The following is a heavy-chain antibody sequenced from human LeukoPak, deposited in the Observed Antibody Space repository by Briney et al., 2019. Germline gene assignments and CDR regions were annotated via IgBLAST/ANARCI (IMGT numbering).Heavy chain of an antibody. CDR1: GFTFSSYA. V-gene: IGHV3-23*01. CDR2: ISGSGGST. CDR3: AKGTGTTKGFFYYGMDV. J-gene: IGHJ6*02. Sequence: GGSLRLSCAASGFTFSSYAMSWVRQAPGKGLGWVSGISGSGGSTYYADSVKGRFTISRDNSKNTLYLQMNSLRAEDTAVYYCAKGTGTTKGFFYYGMDVWGQGTTVTVSS. D-gene: IGHD1-1*01.